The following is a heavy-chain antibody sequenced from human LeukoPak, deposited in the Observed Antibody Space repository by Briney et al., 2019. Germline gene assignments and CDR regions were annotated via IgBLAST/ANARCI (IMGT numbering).Heavy chain of an antibody. Sequence: GASVKVSCKASGYTFTSYDINWVRQATGQGLEWMGWMNPNSGNTGYAQKFQGRVTMTRNTSISTAYMELSSLRSDDTAVYYCARGNYCSGGSCYDGAFDYWGQGTLVTVSS. CDR2: MNPNSGNT. D-gene: IGHD2-15*01. V-gene: IGHV1-8*01. CDR1: GYTFTSYD. J-gene: IGHJ4*02. CDR3: ARGNYCSGGSCYDGAFDY.